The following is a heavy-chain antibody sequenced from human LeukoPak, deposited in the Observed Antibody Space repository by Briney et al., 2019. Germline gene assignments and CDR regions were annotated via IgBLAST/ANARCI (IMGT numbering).Heavy chain of an antibody. CDR2: ISYDGSNK. Sequence: PGRSLRLSCAASGFTFSSYAMHWVRQAPGKGLEWVAVISYDGSNKYYADSVKGRFTISRGNSKNTLYPQMNSLRAEDTAVYYCARPSGYSGYDTFDYWGQGTLVTVSS. V-gene: IGHV3-30*04. J-gene: IGHJ4*02. CDR3: ARPSGYSGYDTFDY. CDR1: GFTFSSYA. D-gene: IGHD5-12*01.